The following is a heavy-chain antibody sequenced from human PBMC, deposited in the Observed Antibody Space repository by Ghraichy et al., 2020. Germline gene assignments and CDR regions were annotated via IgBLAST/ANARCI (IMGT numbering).Heavy chain of an antibody. CDR3: ATHSRSGYSSGWRNDY. D-gene: IGHD6-19*01. Sequence: ASVKVSCKASGYTFTSYGISWVRQAPGQGLEWMGWISAYNGNTNYAQKLQGRVTMTTDTSTSTAYMELRSLRSDDTAVYYCATHSRSGYSSGWRNDYWGQGTLVTVSS. CDR1: GYTFTSYG. J-gene: IGHJ4*02. V-gene: IGHV1-18*01. CDR2: ISAYNGNT.